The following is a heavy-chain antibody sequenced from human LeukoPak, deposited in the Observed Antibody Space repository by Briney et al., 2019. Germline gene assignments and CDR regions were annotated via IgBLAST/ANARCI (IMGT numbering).Heavy chain of an antibody. CDR2: FYSGGNT. CDR3: ASLRARALDI. J-gene: IGHJ3*02. CDR1: Y. Sequence: YWSWIRQAPGKGLEWVSVFYSGGNTYYAGSVKDRFTISTDNSKNTLYLQMNSLRAEDTAVYYCASLRARALDIWGQGTTVTVSS. V-gene: IGHV3-66*01.